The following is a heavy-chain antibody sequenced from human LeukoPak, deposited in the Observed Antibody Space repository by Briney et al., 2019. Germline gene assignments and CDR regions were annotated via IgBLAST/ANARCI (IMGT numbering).Heavy chain of an antibody. CDR3: ARENGYKVFDY. J-gene: IGHJ4*02. CDR2: IYSGGYT. V-gene: IGHV3-53*01. Sequence: GGSLRLSCAASGFTVSSSYMIWARRAPGKGLEWVSVIYSGGYTYYADSVKGRFTISRDHSKNTLYLQMDSLRAEDTAVYYCARENGYKVFDYWGQGTLVTVSS. D-gene: IGHD5-24*01. CDR1: GFTVSSSY.